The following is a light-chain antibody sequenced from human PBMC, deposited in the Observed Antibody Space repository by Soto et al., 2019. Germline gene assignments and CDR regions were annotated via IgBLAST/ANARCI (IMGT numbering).Light chain of an antibody. J-gene: IGKJ2*01. V-gene: IGKV2-24*01. CDR3: MQVTHFPYT. Sequence: DIVLTQTPYFSPVTLGQPASISCRSSQSLVHSDGNTDLSRLQQRPGQPPRLLIYKISNRFFGVPDRFSGSGAGTDFTLRISRVEAEDVGIYYCMQVTHFPYTFGQGSKLEI. CDR2: KIS. CDR1: QSLVHSDGNTD.